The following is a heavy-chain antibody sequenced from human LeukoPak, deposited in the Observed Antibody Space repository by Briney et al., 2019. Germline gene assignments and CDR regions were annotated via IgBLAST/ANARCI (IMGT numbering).Heavy chain of an antibody. Sequence: PGGSLRLSCAASGFTFSSYGMHWVRQAPGKGLEWVAVISYDGSNKYYADSVKGRFTISRDNSKNTLYLQMNSLRAEDTAVYYCAKGLSRDYGVVYWGQGTLVTVSS. J-gene: IGHJ4*02. CDR1: GFTFSSYG. V-gene: IGHV3-30*18. CDR2: ISYDGSNK. CDR3: AKGLSRDYGVVY. D-gene: IGHD4-17*01.